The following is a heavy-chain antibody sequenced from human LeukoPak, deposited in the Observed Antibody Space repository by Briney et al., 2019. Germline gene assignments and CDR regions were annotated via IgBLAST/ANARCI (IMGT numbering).Heavy chain of an antibody. D-gene: IGHD3-9*01. CDR2: ISRDGVST. V-gene: IGHV3-43*02. CDR3: AKGLRFLDWLSQGGLDY. J-gene: IGHJ4*02. Sequence: GGSLRLSCAASGFTFSNYGMSWVRQAPGKGLEWVSLISRDGVSTYYADSVKGRFTISRDNSKNSLYLQMKSLRTEDTALYYCAKGLRFLDWLSQGGLDYWGQGTLVTVSS. CDR1: GFTFSNYG.